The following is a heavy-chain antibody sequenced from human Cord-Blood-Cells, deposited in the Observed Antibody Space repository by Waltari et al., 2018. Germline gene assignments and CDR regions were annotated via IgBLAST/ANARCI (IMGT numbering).Heavy chain of an antibody. CDR3: ARDIVLMVYAIDY. D-gene: IGHD2-8*01. CDR2: ISSSSSYI. CDR1: GFTFSSYS. J-gene: IGHJ4*02. Sequence: EVQLVESGGGLVKPGGSLRLSCAASGFTFSSYSMNWVRQAPGKGRECVSSISSSSSYIYYADSVKGRCTISRDNAKNSLYLQMNSLRAEDTAVYYCARDIVLMVYAIDYWGQGTLVTVSS. V-gene: IGHV3-21*01.